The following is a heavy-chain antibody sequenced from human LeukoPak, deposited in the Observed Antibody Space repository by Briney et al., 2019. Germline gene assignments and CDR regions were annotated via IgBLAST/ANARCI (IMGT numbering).Heavy chain of an antibody. D-gene: IGHD4-11*01. CDR2: INHSGST. J-gene: IGHJ5*02. Sequence: PSETLSLTCAVYGGSFSGYYWSRIRQPPGKGLEWIGEINHSGSTNYNPSLKSRVTISVDTSKNQFSLKLSSVTAADTAVYYCARGTITVTRFRWFDPWGQGTLVTVSS. CDR1: GGSFSGYY. V-gene: IGHV4-34*01. CDR3: ARGTITVTRFRWFDP.